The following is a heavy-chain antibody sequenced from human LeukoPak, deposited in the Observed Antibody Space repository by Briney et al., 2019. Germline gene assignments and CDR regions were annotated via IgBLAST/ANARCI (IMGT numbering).Heavy chain of an antibody. Sequence: SETLSLTCAVYGGSFSGYYWSWIRQPPGKGLEWIGEINHSGSTNYNPSLKSRVTISVDTPKNQFSLKLSSVTAADTAVYYCARVGYSYGSAFDIWGQGTMVTVSS. D-gene: IGHD5-18*01. CDR1: GGSFSGYY. V-gene: IGHV4-34*01. J-gene: IGHJ3*02. CDR2: INHSGST. CDR3: ARVGYSYGSAFDI.